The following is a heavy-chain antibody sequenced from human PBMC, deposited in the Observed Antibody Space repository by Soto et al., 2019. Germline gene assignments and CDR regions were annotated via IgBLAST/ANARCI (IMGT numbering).Heavy chain of an antibody. Sequence: AGGSPRLSCTASGFTFSMYWMHWVRQVPGKGPEWVSRISDDGSRADYADSVKGRFTISRDNAKNTLYLEMHVLRADDTAVYYCTRGPRPSSVGTGAFWGQGTPVTVSS. V-gene: IGHV3-74*01. CDR3: TRGPRPSSVGTGAF. D-gene: IGHD3-10*01. CDR1: GFTFSMYW. CDR2: ISDDGSRA. J-gene: IGHJ4*02.